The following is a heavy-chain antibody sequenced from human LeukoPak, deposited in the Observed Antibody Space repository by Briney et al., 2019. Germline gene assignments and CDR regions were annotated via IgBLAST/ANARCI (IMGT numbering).Heavy chain of an antibody. CDR3: ARGGDIAAAGIGFDY. Sequence: SETLSLTCTVSGGSISSGSYYWSWIRQPAGKGPEWIGRIYTSGSTNYNPSLKSRVTISVDTSKNQFSLKLSSVTAADTAVYYCARGGDIAAAGIGFDYWGQGTLVTVSS. D-gene: IGHD6-13*01. CDR2: IYTSGST. V-gene: IGHV4-61*02. J-gene: IGHJ4*02. CDR1: GGSISSGSYY.